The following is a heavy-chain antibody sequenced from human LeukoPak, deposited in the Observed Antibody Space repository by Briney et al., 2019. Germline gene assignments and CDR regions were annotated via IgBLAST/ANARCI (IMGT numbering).Heavy chain of an antibody. CDR3: ARAHVVTGIFRFDP. CDR2: IYYSGST. D-gene: IGHD2-15*01. V-gene: IGHV4-59*01. Sequence: SETLSLTCTVSGDSISSYYWSWLRQPPGKGLEWIGYIYYSGSTNYNPSLKSRVTISVDTSKNQFSLKLSSVTAADTAVYYCARAHVVTGIFRFDPWGQGTLVTVSS. J-gene: IGHJ5*02. CDR1: GDSISSYY.